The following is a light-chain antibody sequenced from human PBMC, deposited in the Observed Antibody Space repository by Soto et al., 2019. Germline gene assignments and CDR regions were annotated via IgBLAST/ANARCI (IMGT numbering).Light chain of an antibody. CDR2: DIF. CDR3: QQYGSSGT. CDR1: QSVGSD. V-gene: IGKV3D-15*01. Sequence: EIVMTQPPATLSVSPGETATLSCRASQSVGSDLAWYQQKPGQAPRLVIYDIFTRATGVSTRISGSGSGTEFTLTISRLEPEDFAVYYCQQYGSSGTFGQGTKVDIK. J-gene: IGKJ1*01.